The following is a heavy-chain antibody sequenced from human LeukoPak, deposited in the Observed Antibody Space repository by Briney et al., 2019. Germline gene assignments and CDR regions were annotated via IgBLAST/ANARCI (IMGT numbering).Heavy chain of an antibody. CDR1: GFSLRNYA. D-gene: IGHD3-10*02. V-gene: IGHV3-30*07. CDR2: ISYDGTYT. CDR3: AELGITMIGGV. J-gene: IGHJ6*04. Sequence: PGTSLRLSCAASGFSLRNYAMHWVRQSPGKGPEWVAVISYDGTYTYYADFLKGRFAVSRDNAKNTLYLQMNSLRAEDTAVYYCAELGITMIGGVWGKGTTVTISS.